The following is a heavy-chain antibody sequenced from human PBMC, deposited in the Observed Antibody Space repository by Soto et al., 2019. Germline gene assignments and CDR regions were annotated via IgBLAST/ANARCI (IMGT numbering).Heavy chain of an antibody. CDR3: AHKVTADLNARVFDY. CDR1: GFSVTTHGVG. V-gene: IGHV2-5*02. CDR2: VYWDDDN. Sequence: QITLKESGPTLVQPTQTLTLTCSLSGFSVTTHGVGVGWIRQPPGKALGWLAVVYWDDDNRYRPSLKSRVTFTRDISKDQVVFTMANMDPADTATYYCAHKVTADLNARVFDYWGQGTPVTVSS. J-gene: IGHJ4*02.